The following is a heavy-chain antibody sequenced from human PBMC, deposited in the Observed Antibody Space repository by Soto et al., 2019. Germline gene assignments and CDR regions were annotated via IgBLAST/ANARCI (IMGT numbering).Heavy chain of an antibody. J-gene: IGHJ4*02. Sequence: LRLSCAASGFTFSSYAMGWVRQGPGKGLEWVAVVSIGGSTHYTDSVRGRFTISRDNSKNTLSLQMNSLTAEDTAVYFCAKRRGAGGHFDYWGQGALVTVSS. D-gene: IGHD2-15*01. V-gene: IGHV3-23*01. CDR1: GFTFSSYA. CDR2: VSIGGST. CDR3: AKRRGAGGHFDY.